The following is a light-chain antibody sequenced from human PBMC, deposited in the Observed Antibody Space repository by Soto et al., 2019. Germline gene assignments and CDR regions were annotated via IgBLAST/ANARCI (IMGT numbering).Light chain of an antibody. V-gene: IGKV3-11*01. Sequence: EIVLTQSPATLSLSPGERATLSCRASQSVSSYLAWYQQKPGQAPRLLIYDASNRATGIPARFSGSGSGTDFILTISSLEPEDFAVYYCQQRINWPTTFGGGTKVEIK. CDR1: QSVSSY. J-gene: IGKJ4*01. CDR2: DAS. CDR3: QQRINWPTT.